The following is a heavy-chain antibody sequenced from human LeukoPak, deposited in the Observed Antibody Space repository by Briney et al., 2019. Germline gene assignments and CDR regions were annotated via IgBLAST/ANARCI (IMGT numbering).Heavy chain of an antibody. Sequence: GGSLRLSCAASGFTFSSYSMNWVRQAPGKGLEWLSYITSSSSSIFYADSVKGRFTISRDNAKNSLYLQMNSLRVEDTAVYYCAKESIAAEGYFDYWGQGTLVTVSS. J-gene: IGHJ4*02. CDR1: GFTFSSYS. V-gene: IGHV3-48*04. CDR2: ITSSSSSI. CDR3: AKESIAAEGYFDY. D-gene: IGHD6-13*01.